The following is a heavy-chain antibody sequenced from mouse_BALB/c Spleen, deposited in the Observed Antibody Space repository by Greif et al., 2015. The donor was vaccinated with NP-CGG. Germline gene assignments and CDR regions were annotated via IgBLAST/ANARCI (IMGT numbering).Heavy chain of an antibody. Sequence: EVQGVESGGGLVKPGGSLKLSCAASGFAFSSYDMSWVRQTPEKRLEWVAYISSGGGSTYYPGTVKGRFTISRDNAKNTLYLQMSSLKSEDTAMYYCARYDGYYYYAMDYWGQGTSVTVSS. CDR2: ISSGGGST. D-gene: IGHD2-3*01. V-gene: IGHV5-12-1*01. CDR1: GFAFSSYD. CDR3: ARYDGYYYYAMDY. J-gene: IGHJ4*01.